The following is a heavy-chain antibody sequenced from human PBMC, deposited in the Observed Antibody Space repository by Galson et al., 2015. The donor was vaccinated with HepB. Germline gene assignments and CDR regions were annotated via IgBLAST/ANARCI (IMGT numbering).Heavy chain of an antibody. D-gene: IGHD6-13*01. CDR3: ARVILTGYSSSWYRAVYYYYGMDV. CDR1: GFTFSSYS. Sequence: SLRLSCAASGFTFSSYSMNWVRQAPGKGLEWVSSISSSSSYIYYADSVKGRFTISRDNAKNSLYLQMNSLRAEDTAVYYCARVILTGYSSSWYRAVYYYYGMDVWGQGTTVTVSS. J-gene: IGHJ6*02. CDR2: ISSSSSYI. V-gene: IGHV3-21*01.